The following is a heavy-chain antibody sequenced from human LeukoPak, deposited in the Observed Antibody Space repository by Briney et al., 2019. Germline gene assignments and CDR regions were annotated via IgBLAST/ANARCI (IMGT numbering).Heavy chain of an antibody. CDR2: ISGSGGST. V-gene: IGHV3-23*01. J-gene: IGHJ4*02. D-gene: IGHD5-18*01. Sequence: GGSLRLSCAASGFTFSSYAMSWVRQAPGKGLGWVSAISGSGGSTYYADSVKGRFTISRDNSKNTLYLQMNSLRAEDTAVYYCARGEIWLPFDNWGQGTLVTVSS. CDR1: GFTFSSYA. CDR3: ARGEIWLPFDN.